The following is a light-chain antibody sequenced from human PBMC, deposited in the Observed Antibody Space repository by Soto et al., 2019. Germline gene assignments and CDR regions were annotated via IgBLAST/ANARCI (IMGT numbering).Light chain of an antibody. CDR3: PQYPSPPQT. V-gene: IGKV3-20*01. CDR2: GAS. J-gene: IGKJ2*01. CDR1: QSVSSAY. Sequence: VLIQSPGTVSLSPGDRATLSCRASQSVSSAYLAWYQQKPGQAPRLLIYGASYRATGIPDKFSGSGSGTDFSLTISRLEPEDSAVYYCPQYPSPPQTFGQRANVDIK.